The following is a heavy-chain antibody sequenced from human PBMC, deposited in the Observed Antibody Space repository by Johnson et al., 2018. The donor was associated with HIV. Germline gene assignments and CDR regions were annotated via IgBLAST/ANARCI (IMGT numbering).Heavy chain of an antibody. J-gene: IGHJ3*02. D-gene: IGHD1-14*01. CDR2: IYSGGST. CDR3: GRGRIKRKELDRRGVGFDI. Sequence: MQLVESGGGLVQPGGSLRLSCAASGFTVSSNYMSWVRQAPGKGLEWVSVIYSGGSTYYADSVRDRFTISRDNSNNTLYLQMNSLRPEDTAVYYCGRGRIKRKELDRRGVGFDIWGLGTMVTVSS. CDR1: GFTVSSNY. V-gene: IGHV3-66*02.